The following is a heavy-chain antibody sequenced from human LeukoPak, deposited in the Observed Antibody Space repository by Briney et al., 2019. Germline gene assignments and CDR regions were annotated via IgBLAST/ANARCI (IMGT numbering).Heavy chain of an antibody. CDR3: ARHTIARSLRGVPDFFDP. J-gene: IGHJ5*02. CDR2: IHYSGTT. CDR1: GGAINSGDYY. D-gene: IGHD2/OR15-2a*01. V-gene: IGHV4-39*07. Sequence: SETLSLTCTVSGGAINSGDYYWGWIRQPPGGGLECIASIHYSGTTYYDPSLKSRVTLSVDTAKSQFSLNLISVTAADTAIYYCARHTIARSLRGVPDFFDPWGQGLLVTVSS.